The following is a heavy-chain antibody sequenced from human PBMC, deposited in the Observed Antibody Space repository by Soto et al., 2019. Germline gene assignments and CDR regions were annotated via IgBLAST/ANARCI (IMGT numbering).Heavy chain of an antibody. CDR2: MNPNSGNT. CDR3: ARSTVTATSRFDY. Sequence: GASVKVSCKASGYAFTSYDINWVRQATGQGLEWMGWMNPNSGNTGYAQKFQGRVTMTRDTSTSTVYMELSSLRSEDTAVYYCARSTVTATSRFDYWGQGTLVTVSS. V-gene: IGHV1-8*01. D-gene: IGHD4-17*01. J-gene: IGHJ4*02. CDR1: GYAFTSYD.